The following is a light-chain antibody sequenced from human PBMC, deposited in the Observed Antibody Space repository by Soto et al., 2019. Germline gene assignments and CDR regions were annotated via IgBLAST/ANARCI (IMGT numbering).Light chain of an antibody. J-gene: IGLJ2*01. CDR1: TSNIGAGYD. CDR2: GNN. V-gene: IGLV1-40*01. Sequence: QPVLTQPPSVSGAPGQRVTISCTGSTSNIGAGYDVHWYQHLPGTAPRRLIYGNNNRPSGVPDRFSGSKSGTSASLAITGLQAEDEADYYCQSYDSSMAVVFGGGTKLTVL. CDR3: QSYDSSMAVV.